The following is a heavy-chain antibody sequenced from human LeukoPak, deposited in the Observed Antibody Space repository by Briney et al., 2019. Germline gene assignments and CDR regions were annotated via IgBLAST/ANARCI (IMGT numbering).Heavy chain of an antibody. CDR1: GGSFSGYY. CDR3: ARGLSPRINMVRGVRPPFRGVFDY. D-gene: IGHD3-10*01. Sequence: SETLSLTCAVYGGSFSGYYWSWIRQPQGKGLEWIGEINRSGSTNYNPSLKSRVTISVDTSKNQFSLKLSSVTAADTAVYYCARGLSPRINMVRGVRPPFRGVFDYWGQGTLVTVSS. V-gene: IGHV4-34*01. J-gene: IGHJ4*02. CDR2: INRSGST.